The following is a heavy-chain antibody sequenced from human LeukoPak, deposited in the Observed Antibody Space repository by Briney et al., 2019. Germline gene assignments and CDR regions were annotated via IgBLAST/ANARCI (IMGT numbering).Heavy chain of an antibody. CDR3: AKNWDDYDSSGPIDH. J-gene: IGHJ4*02. D-gene: IGHD3-22*01. CDR1: GFTFSSYA. V-gene: IGHV3-23*01. Sequence: PGGSLRLSCAASGFTFSSYAMSWVRQAPGKGLEWVSGIGASSLNTYYADSVKGRLTISRDNSKNTVDLQMYSLRAEDTAVYYCAKNWDDYDSSGPIDHWGQGALVTVSS. CDR2: IGASSLNT.